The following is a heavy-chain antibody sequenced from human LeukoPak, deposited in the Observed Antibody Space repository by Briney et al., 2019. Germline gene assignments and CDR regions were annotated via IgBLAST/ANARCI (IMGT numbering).Heavy chain of an antibody. Sequence: PSETLSLTCAVYGGSFSGYYWSWIRQPPGKGLEWIGEINHSGSTNYNPSLKSRVTIPVDTSKNQFSLKLSSVTAADTAFYYCARYIVSYPHDAFDIWGQGTMVTVSS. CDR1: GGSFSGYY. CDR2: INHSGST. J-gene: IGHJ3*02. D-gene: IGHD1-26*01. CDR3: ARYIVSYPHDAFDI. V-gene: IGHV4-34*01.